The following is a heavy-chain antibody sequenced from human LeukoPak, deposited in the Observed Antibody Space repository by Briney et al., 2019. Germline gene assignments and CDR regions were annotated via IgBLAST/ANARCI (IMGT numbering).Heavy chain of an antibody. CDR3: ARGLAAPGGYYYYGMDV. CDR1: GGSFSGYY. D-gene: IGHD6-13*01. J-gene: IGHJ6*02. CDR2: INHSGST. V-gene: IGHV4-34*01. Sequence: PSETLSLTCAVYGGSFSGYYWSWIRQPPGKGLEWIGEINHSGSTNYNPSLKSRVTISVDTSKNQFSLKLSSVTAADTAVYYCARGLAAPGGYYYYGMDVWGQGTTVTVSS.